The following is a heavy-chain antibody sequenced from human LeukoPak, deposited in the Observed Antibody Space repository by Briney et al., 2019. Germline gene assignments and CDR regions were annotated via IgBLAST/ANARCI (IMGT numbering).Heavy chain of an antibody. CDR3: AGAGNYYDSSGYSPFDY. V-gene: IGHV1-18*01. D-gene: IGHD3-22*01. CDR2: ISAYNGNA. Sequence: ASVKVSCXASGYTFTSYGISWVRQAPGQGLAWMGWISAYNGNANYAQKLQGRVTMTTDTSTSTARMELRSLRSDDTAVYYCAGAGNYYDSSGYSPFDYWGQGTLVTVSS. CDR1: GYTFTSYG. J-gene: IGHJ4*02.